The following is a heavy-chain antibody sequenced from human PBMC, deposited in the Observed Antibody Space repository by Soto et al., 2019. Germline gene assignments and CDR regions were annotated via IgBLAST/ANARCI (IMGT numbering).Heavy chain of an antibody. CDR1: GFTFSSYA. CDR3: AKVSSTAMVLNWFDP. V-gene: IGHV3-23*01. Sequence: PGGSLRLSCAASGFTFSSYAMSWVRQAPGKGQEWVSAISGSGGSTYYADSVKGRFTISRDNSKNTLYLQMNSLRAEDTAVYYCAKVSSTAMVLNWFDPWGQGTLVTVSS. CDR2: ISGSGGST. D-gene: IGHD5-18*01. J-gene: IGHJ5*02.